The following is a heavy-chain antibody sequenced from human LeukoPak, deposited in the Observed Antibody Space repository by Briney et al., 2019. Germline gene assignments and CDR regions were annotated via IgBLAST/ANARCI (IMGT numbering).Heavy chain of an antibody. D-gene: IGHD5-12*01. J-gene: IGHJ6*03. CDR1: GFTFGSYS. Sequence: PGGSLRLSCAASGFTFGSYSMNWVRQAPGKGLEWVSYISSSSSTIYYADSVKGRFTISRDNAKNSLYLQMNSLRAEDTAVYYCARETRGYSGYDLVVNYYYYYMDVWGKGTTVTVSS. CDR2: ISSSSSTI. CDR3: ARETRGYSGYDLVVNYYYYYMDV. V-gene: IGHV3-48*01.